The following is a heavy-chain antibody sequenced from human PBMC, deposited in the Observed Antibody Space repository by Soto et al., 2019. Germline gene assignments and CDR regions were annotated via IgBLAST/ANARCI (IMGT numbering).Heavy chain of an antibody. CDR1: GYTFTGYY. D-gene: IGHD3-22*01. J-gene: IGHJ4*02. Sequence: QVQLVQSGAEVKKPGASVKVSCKASGYTFTGYYMHWVRQAPGQGLEWMGWINPNSGGTNYAQKFQGRVTITADESTSTAYMELSSLRSEDTAVYYCARDSGDSSGYYFDYWGQGTLVTVSS. CDR2: INPNSGGT. CDR3: ARDSGDSSGYYFDY. V-gene: IGHV1-2*02.